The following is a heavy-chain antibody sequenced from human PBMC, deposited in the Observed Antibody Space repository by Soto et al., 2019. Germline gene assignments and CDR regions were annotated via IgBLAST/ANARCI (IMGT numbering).Heavy chain of an antibody. CDR3: ARSREFDY. CDR2: IDPGGTT. V-gene: IGHV4-34*01. Sequence: SETLSLTCAIYGGSFSGYHWAWVRQPPGKGLEWIGDIDPGGTTDSNPSLRSRVTMTIDMYKNQFSLSLRSVTAADTAVYYCARSREFDYWSQANLVTVSS. CDR1: GGSFSGYH. J-gene: IGHJ4*02.